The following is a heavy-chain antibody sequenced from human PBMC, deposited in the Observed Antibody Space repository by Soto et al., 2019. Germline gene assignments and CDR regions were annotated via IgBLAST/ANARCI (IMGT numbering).Heavy chain of an antibody. V-gene: IGHV3-21*01. CDR3: ARVGYYDSSGHYYYYYYGMDV. D-gene: IGHD3-22*01. J-gene: IGHJ6*02. Sequence: GGSLRLSCAASGFTFSSYSMNWVRQAPGKGLEWVSSISSSSSYIYYADSVKGRFTISRDNAKNSLYLQMNSLRAEDTAVYYCARVGYYDSSGHYYYYYYGMDVWGQGTTVTVSS. CDR2: ISSSSSYI. CDR1: GFTFSSYS.